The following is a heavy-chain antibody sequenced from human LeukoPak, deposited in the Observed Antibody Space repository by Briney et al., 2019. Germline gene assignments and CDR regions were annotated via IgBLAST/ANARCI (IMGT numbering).Heavy chain of an antibody. V-gene: IGHV3-30-3*01. CDR2: ISNDGNLK. J-gene: IGHJ3*02. D-gene: IGHD6-13*01. CDR3: ARDLWKVGGVLAGIGAFDI. Sequence: PGTSLRLSCAASGFIFSRYAMHWVRQAPGKGLEWMTVISNDGNLKFYADSLKGRITISRDNSKNTLYLQMNSLRAEDTAVYYCARDLWKVGGVLAGIGAFDIWGQGTMVTVSS. CDR1: GFIFSRYA.